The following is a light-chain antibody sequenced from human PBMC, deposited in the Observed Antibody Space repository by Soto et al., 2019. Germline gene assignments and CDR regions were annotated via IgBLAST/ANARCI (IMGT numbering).Light chain of an antibody. J-gene: IGKJ1*01. CDR3: QHYNSYSEA. CDR1: QTISSW. Sequence: EIQMTQSPSTLAGSLGDRATITCRASQTISSWLAWYQQKPGKAPKLLIYKASTLKSGVPSRFSGSGSGAEFTLTISSLQPDDFATYYCQHYNSYSEAFGQGTKVDIK. CDR2: KAS. V-gene: IGKV1-5*03.